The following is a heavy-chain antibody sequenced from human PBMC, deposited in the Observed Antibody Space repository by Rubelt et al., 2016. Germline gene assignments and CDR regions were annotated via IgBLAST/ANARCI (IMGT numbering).Heavy chain of an antibody. Sequence: QVQLVQSGAEVKKPGSSVKVSCKASGGTFSSYAISWVRQAPGQGLEWMGGIIPIFGTANYAQKFQGRVTITADKTTSTAYMELSSLRSEDTAVYYCASPPYDILTGYDHYYGMDVWGQGTTVTVSS. CDR3: ASPPYDILTGYDHYYGMDV. V-gene: IGHV1-69*06. CDR2: IIPIFGTA. J-gene: IGHJ6*02. D-gene: IGHD3-9*01. CDR1: GGTFSSYA.